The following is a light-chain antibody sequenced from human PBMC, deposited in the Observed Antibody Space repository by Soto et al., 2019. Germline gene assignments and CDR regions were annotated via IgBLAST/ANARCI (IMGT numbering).Light chain of an antibody. V-gene: IGLV3-21*02. J-gene: IGLJ1*01. CDR2: DDS. CDR3: HVWDSRSEHFV. Sequence: SYELTQPPWVSVAPGQTARITCGGNNIGSKNVHWYQQKPGQAPVRVVFDDSDRPSGISERFSGSNSGNTATLTISRVEAGDEADYFCHVWDSRSEHFVFGAGTKLTVL. CDR1: NIGSKN.